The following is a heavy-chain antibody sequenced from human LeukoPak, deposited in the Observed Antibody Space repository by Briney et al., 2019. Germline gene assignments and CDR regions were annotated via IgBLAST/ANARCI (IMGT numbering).Heavy chain of an antibody. V-gene: IGHV1-18*01. CDR2: ISAYIGNT. D-gene: IGHD3-10*01. CDR3: ARDGIEYASGSYFYYMDV. J-gene: IGHJ6*03. Sequence: ASVKVSCKSSGYTFTNYGISWVRQAPGQGLEWMGWISAYIGNTNYAQKLQGRVTMTTDTSTSTAYMELRSLRSDDRAAYYCARDGIEYASGSYFYYMDVWGKGTTVTVSS. CDR1: GYTFTNYG.